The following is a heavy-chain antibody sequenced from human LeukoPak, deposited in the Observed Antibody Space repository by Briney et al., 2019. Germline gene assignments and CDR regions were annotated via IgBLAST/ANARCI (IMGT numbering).Heavy chain of an antibody. CDR1: GFTFSSYA. Sequence: GGSLRLSCAASGFTFSSYAMSWVRQAPGKGLAWVSAISGSGGSTYYADSVKGRFTISRDNSKNTLYLQMNSLRAEDTAVYYCAKDSRSTVTTRKFDPWGQGTLVTVSS. V-gene: IGHV3-23*01. D-gene: IGHD4-17*01. CDR2: ISGSGGST. CDR3: AKDSRSTVTTRKFDP. J-gene: IGHJ5*02.